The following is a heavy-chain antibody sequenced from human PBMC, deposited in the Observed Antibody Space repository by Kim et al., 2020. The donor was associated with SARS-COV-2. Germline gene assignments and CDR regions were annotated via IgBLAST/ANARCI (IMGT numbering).Heavy chain of an antibody. CDR3: ASTGSSGSYLDY. CDR1: GFTFSSYG. Sequence: GGSLRLSCAASGFTFSSYGMHWVRQAPGKGLEWVAVIWYDGSNKYYADSVKGRFTISRDNSKNTLYLQMNSLRAEDTAVYYCASTGSSGSYLDYWGQGTLVTVSS. CDR2: IWYDGSNK. V-gene: IGHV3-33*01. J-gene: IGHJ4*02. D-gene: IGHD1-26*01.